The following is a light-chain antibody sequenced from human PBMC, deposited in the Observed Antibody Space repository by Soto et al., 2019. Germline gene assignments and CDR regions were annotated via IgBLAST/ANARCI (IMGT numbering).Light chain of an antibody. J-gene: IGLJ2*01. CDR1: NSKIGGHT. CDR2: GNH. Sequence: QSVLTQPPSASATPGQRVVISCSGSNSKIGGHTVNWYRQVPGTAPKLLIYGNHKRPSGVSDRFSASKSGTSASLAISGLQSEDEADYYCAAWDDSLNGLVVFGGGTKLTVL. V-gene: IGLV1-44*01. CDR3: AAWDDSLNGLVV.